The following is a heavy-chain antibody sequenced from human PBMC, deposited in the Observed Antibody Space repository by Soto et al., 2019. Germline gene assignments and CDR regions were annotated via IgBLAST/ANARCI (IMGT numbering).Heavy chain of an antibody. Sequence: GGSLRLSCAASGFTFDDYAMHWVRQAPGKGLEWVSGISWNSGSIGYADSVKGRFTISRDNAKNSLYLQMNSLRAEDTALYYCAGSGTGFNWGQGTLVTVSS. D-gene: IGHD1-1*01. CDR1: GFTFDDYA. J-gene: IGHJ4*02. CDR2: ISWNSGSI. V-gene: IGHV3-9*01. CDR3: AGSGTGFN.